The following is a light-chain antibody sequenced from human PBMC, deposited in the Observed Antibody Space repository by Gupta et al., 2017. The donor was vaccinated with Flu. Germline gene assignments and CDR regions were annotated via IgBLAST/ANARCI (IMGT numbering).Light chain of an antibody. Sequence: QSALTQPASVSGSPGQSIAISCTGTSSDIGSYNLVSWYQQSPGGAPKLIIYEEDKRPSGVSSRFSGSKSGNTASLTISGLQAEDEAIYDCCSYAGGTAFYVFGSGTKVTV. V-gene: IGLV2-23*01. CDR2: EED. CDR1: SSDIGSYNL. CDR3: CSYAGGTAFYV. J-gene: IGLJ1*01.